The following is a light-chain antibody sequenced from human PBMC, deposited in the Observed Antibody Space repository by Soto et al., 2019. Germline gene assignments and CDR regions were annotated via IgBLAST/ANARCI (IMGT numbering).Light chain of an antibody. V-gene: IGLV2-23*01. CDR3: CSFGGSFTV. CDR2: EDT. J-gene: IGLJ2*01. CDR1: SSDVGNYDL. Sequence: QSALTQPASVSGSPGQSITVSCTGTSSDVGNYDLVSWFQQHPGKAPKLIIYEDTKRPSGVSNRFSGSKSGNTASLTISGLQAEEEADYYCCSFGGSFTVFGGGTKLTVL.